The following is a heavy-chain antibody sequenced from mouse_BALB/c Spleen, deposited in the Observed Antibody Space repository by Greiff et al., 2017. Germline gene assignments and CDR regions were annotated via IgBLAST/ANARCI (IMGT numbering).Heavy chain of an antibody. V-gene: IGHV10S3*01. CDR3: VRNYGSSYAMDY. D-gene: IGHD1-1*01. Sequence: VKDRFTISRDDSQSMLYLQMNNLKTEDTAMYYCVRNYGSSYAMDYWGQGTSVTVSS. J-gene: IGHJ4*01.